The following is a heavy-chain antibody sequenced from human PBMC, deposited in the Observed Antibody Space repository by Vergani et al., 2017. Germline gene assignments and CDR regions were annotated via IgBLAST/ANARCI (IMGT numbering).Heavy chain of an antibody. CDR1: GYTFTGYY. J-gene: IGHJ4*02. D-gene: IGHD2-2*01. CDR3: ASDIVVVPAAMAFDY. CDR2: INPNSGGT. V-gene: IGHV1-2*02. Sequence: QVQLVQSGAEVKKPGASVKVSCKASGYTFTGYYMHWVRQALGQGLEWMGWINPNSGGTNYAQKFQGRVTMTRDTSISTAYMELSRLRSDDTAVYYCASDIVVVPAAMAFDYWGQGTLVTVSS.